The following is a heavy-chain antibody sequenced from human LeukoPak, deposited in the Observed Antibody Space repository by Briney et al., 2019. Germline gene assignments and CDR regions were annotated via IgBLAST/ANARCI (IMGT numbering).Heavy chain of an antibody. CDR1: GFTFSSYA. Sequence: GGSLRLSCAASGFTFSSYAMSWVRQAPGKGLEWVSAISGSGGSTYYADSVKGRFTISRDNSKNTLYLQMNSLRAEDTAVYYCAKETVKSSGWPSYYYYYGMDVWGQGTTVTVSS. CDR3: AKETVKSSGWPSYYYYYGMDV. CDR2: ISGSGGST. D-gene: IGHD6-19*01. V-gene: IGHV3-23*01. J-gene: IGHJ6*02.